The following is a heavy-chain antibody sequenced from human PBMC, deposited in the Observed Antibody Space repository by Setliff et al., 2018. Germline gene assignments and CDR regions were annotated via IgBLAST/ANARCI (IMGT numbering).Heavy chain of an antibody. D-gene: IGHD1-7*01. CDR1: GFTFRKYW. CDR2: ISPDGTIT. Sequence: PGGSLRLSCGASGFTFRKYWMYWVRQVPGKGLVWVSRISPDGTITNYADSVKGRFTISRDNAKKSLFLQMDSLRAEDTAVYFCARDPGTTSSLFGGLDVWGQGTTVTVSS. CDR3: ARDPGTTSSLFGGLDV. J-gene: IGHJ6*02. V-gene: IGHV3-74*01.